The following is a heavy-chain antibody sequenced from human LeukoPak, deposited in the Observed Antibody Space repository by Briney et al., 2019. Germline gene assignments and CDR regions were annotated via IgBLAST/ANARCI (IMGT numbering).Heavy chain of an antibody. V-gene: IGHV1-2*02. J-gene: IGHJ6*02. Sequence: GASVKVSCKASGYTFTSYDINWVRQAPGQGLEWMGWINPNSGGTNYAQKFQGRVTMTRDTSISTAYMELSRLRSDDTAVYYCARGPARTRYCSSTSCYGVRDYYYGMDVWGQGTTVTVSS. D-gene: IGHD2-2*01. CDR3: ARGPARTRYCSSTSCYGVRDYYYGMDV. CDR2: INPNSGGT. CDR1: GYTFTSYD.